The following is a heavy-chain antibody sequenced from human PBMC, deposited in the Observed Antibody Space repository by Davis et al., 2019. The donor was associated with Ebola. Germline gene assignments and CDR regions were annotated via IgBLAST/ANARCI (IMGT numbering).Heavy chain of an antibody. CDR3: TRDVLGSTSSEVALVI. V-gene: IGHV3-23*01. CDR1: GFTFSSYA. Sequence: GGSLRLSCAASGFTFSSYAMSWVRQAPGKGLEWVSSISGRGDSKYYADSVKGRFTISRDNSKNTLYLQMNSLTVEDTGVYYCTRDVLGSTSSEVALVIWGQGTMVTVSS. D-gene: IGHD6-6*01. J-gene: IGHJ3*02. CDR2: ISGRGDSK.